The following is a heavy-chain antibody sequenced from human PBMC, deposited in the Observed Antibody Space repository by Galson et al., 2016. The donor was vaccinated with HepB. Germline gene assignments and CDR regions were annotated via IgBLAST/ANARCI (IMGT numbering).Heavy chain of an antibody. CDR3: ARDFYYGMDV. V-gene: IGHV6-1*01. Sequence: CAISGDSVSSDSAAWNWIRQSPSRGLEWLGRTYYRSKWCNDYALSVISRIAINPDTSKNQFSLHLNSVTPEDTAVYYCARDFYYGMDVWGQGTTVTVSS. CDR2: TYYRSKWCN. CDR1: GDSVSSDSAA. J-gene: IGHJ6*02.